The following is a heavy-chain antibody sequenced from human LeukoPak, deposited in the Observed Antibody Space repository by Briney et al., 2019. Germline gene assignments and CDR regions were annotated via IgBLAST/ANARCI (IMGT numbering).Heavy chain of an antibody. CDR3: ERDGLGVSLYSNYAFHY. CDR2: IIPIFGTA. V-gene: IGHV1-69*01. Sequence: GASVKVSCKASGGTFSSYAISWVRQAPGQGLEWMGGIIPIFGTANYAQKFQGRVTITADESTSTAYMELSSLRSEDTAVYYCERDGLGVSLYSNYAFHYWGQGTLVTVSS. J-gene: IGHJ4*02. CDR1: GGTFSSYA. D-gene: IGHD4-11*01.